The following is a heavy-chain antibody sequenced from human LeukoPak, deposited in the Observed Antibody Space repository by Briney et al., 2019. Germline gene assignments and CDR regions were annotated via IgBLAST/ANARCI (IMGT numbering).Heavy chain of an antibody. D-gene: IGHD6-19*01. CDR2: ISSRGDST. CDR3: VKGPRPDITVAHTVEN. V-gene: IGHV3-23*01. J-gene: IGHJ4*02. CDR1: GFIFSNYA. Sequence: GGSLRLSCAASGFIFSNYAMSWVRQVPGGGLEWVSTISSRGDSTYVADSVKGRFTISRDNSKNSLYLQMNTVRAEDTAVYYCVKGPRPDITVAHTVENWGQGTLVTVSS.